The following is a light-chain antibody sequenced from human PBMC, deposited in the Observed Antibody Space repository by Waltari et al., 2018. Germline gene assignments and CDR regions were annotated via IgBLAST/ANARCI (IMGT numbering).Light chain of an antibody. CDR1: QSVLYSSKNKNY. CDR2: SAS. Sequence: DIVMTQSPDSLAVSLGERATVNCKSSQSVLYSSKNKNYLAWYQQKPGQPPELLIHSASSRESGVPDRFSGSGSGTDFTLTISSLRAEDVAVYYCQQRSNWRVTFGQGTKLEIK. J-gene: IGKJ2*01. V-gene: IGKV4-1*01. CDR3: QQRSNWRVT.